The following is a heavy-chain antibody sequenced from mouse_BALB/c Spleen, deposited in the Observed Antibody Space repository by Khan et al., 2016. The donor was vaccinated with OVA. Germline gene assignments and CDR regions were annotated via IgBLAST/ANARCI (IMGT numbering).Heavy chain of an antibody. V-gene: IGHV1-7*01. CDR3: ARRGLSGIFAY. J-gene: IGHJ3*01. Sequence: QVQLKQSGAELAKPGASVKMSCKASGYTFTTYWMPWVKQRPGQGLEWIGYINPSTGYTEYTQKFKDKATFTADNSSSTAYMQLSSLTSEDSAVYYCARRGLSGIFAYWGQGTLVTVSA. CDR1: GYTFTTYW. D-gene: IGHD1-1*02. CDR2: INPSTGYT.